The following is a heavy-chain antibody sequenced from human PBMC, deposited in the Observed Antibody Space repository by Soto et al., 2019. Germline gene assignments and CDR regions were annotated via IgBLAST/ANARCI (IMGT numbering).Heavy chain of an antibody. V-gene: IGHV1-69*05. D-gene: IGHD3-10*01. J-gene: IGHJ6*02. CDR1: GGTFSSYA. Sequence: GASVKVSCKASGGTFSSYAISVVRQAPGQRLEWMAGIIPIFGTANYAQKFQGRVTMTRNISISTAYMELSSLRSEDTAVYYCARLGITMVRGVSPYYYYGMDVWGQGTTVTVSS. CDR2: IIPIFGTA. CDR3: ARLGITMVRGVSPYYYYGMDV.